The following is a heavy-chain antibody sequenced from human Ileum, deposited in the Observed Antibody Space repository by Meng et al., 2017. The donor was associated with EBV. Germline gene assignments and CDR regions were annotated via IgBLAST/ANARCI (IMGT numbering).Heavy chain of an antibody. Sequence: VQVVECGDEVKNTVSSVKVSCKASGGTFTNYAINWVRQAPGQGLEWMGGAIPVFGTPNYAQKFQGRVTITADESTNTAYMELYSLRSEDTAVYYCARDQAMIRYWGQGTLVTVSS. CDR2: AIPVFGTP. D-gene: IGHD3-10*01. V-gene: IGHV1-69*01. CDR1: GGTFTNYA. J-gene: IGHJ4*02. CDR3: ARDQAMIRY.